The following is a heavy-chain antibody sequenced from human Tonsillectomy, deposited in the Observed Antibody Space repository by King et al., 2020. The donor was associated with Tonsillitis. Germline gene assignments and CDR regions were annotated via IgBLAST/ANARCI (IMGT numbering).Heavy chain of an antibody. V-gene: IGHV4-30-4*07. Sequence: VQLQESGPGLVKPSQTLSLTCAVSGGSISSGGYSWSWIRQPPGKGLEWIGYIYDSESTYYNPSLKSRVTISVDTSKNQFSLKLISVTAADTAVYDCAGVHSRTGERGDFFDYWGQGTLVTVSS. CDR2: IYDSEST. CDR1: GGSISSGGYS. CDR3: AGVHSRTGERGDFFDY. D-gene: IGHD3-22*01. J-gene: IGHJ4*02.